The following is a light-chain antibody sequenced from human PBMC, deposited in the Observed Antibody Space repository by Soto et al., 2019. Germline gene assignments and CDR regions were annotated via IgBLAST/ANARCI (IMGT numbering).Light chain of an antibody. J-gene: IGKJ1*01. CDR2: KAS. CDR1: QSISSW. V-gene: IGKV1-5*03. CDR3: LQVYSFPRT. Sequence: IQMTQSPSTLSASVGDRVTITCRASQSISSWLAWYQQKPGKAPKLLIYKASSLESGVPSRFSGSGSGTEFILTINNLQPEDFASYFCLQVYSFPRTFGLGTKVDIK.